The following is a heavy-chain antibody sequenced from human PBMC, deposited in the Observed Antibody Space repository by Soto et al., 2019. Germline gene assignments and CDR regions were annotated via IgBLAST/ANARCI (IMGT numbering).Heavy chain of an antibody. J-gene: IGHJ3*02. CDR1: GGSFKSGSYS. CDR3: ATYRKFFQI. Sequence: SETLSLTCTVSGGSFKSGSYSWSWIRQPPGKGLEWIGYIYHTGGTSYNPSLKSRVSISMDRSKNHFSLNLTSVTAADTAVYYCATYRKFFQIWGQGTKVTVSS. CDR2: IYHTGGT. V-gene: IGHV4-61*03.